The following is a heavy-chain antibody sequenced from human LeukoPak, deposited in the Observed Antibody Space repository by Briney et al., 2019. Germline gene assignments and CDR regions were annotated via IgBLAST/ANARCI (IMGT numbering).Heavy chain of an antibody. J-gene: IGHJ6*02. CDR1: GGSISSSSYY. Sequence: SETLSLTCTVSGGSISSSSYYWGWIRQPPGKGLEWIGSIYYSGSTYYNPSLKSRVTISVDTSKNQFSLKLSSVTAADTAVYYCVAQLAAAGYYYYGVDVWGQGTTVTVSS. V-gene: IGHV4-39*01. CDR3: VAQLAAAGYYYYGVDV. CDR2: IYYSGST. D-gene: IGHD6-13*01.